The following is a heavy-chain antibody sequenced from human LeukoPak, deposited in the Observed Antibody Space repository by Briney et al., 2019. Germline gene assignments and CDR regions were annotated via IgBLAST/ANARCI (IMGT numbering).Heavy chain of an antibody. Sequence: PGGSLRLSCAASGFTFSSYWMHWVRQAPGKGLVWVSRINSDGSSASYADSVKGRFTIFRDNAKNTLYLEMNSLRAEVTAVYYCARETNWGPDYWGQGTLVTVSS. D-gene: IGHD7-27*01. CDR2: INSDGSSA. V-gene: IGHV3-74*01. J-gene: IGHJ4*02. CDR1: GFTFSSYW. CDR3: ARETNWGPDY.